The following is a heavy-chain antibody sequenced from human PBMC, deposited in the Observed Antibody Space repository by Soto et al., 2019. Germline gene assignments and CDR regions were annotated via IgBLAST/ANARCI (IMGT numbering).Heavy chain of an antibody. V-gene: IGHV3-23*01. CDR2: ISGSGGST. CDR3: AKGDPPSYYDYVWGSRYSQDYYGMDV. J-gene: IGHJ6*02. Sequence: GGSLRLSCAASGFTFSSYAMSWVRQAPGKGLEWVSAISGSGGSTYYADSVKGRFTISRDNSKNTLYLQMNSLRAEDTAVYYCAKGDPPSYYDYVWGSRYSQDYYGMDVWGQGTKVTVSS. CDR1: GFTFSSYA. D-gene: IGHD3-16*01.